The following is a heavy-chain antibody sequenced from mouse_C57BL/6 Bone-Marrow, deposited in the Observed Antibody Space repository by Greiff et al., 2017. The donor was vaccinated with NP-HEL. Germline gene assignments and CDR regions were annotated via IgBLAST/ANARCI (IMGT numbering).Heavy chain of an antibody. CDR1: GYTFTDYE. CDR3: TRYGYYV. Sequence: VKLMESGAELVRPGASVTLSCKASGYTFTDYEMHWVKQTPVHGLEWIGAIDPETGGTAYNQKFKGKAILTADKSSSTAYMELRSLTSEDSAVYYCTRYGYYVWGQGTTLTVSS. V-gene: IGHV1-15*01. CDR2: IDPETGGT. D-gene: IGHD2-3*01. J-gene: IGHJ2*01.